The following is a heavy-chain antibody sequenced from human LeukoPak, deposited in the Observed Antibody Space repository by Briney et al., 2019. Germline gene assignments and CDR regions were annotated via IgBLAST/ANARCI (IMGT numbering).Heavy chain of an antibody. V-gene: IGHV4-38-2*01. CDR2: IYHSGST. CDR1: GYSISSGYY. D-gene: IGHD1-26*01. J-gene: IGHJ4*02. CDR3: ARRRVGFTVDY. Sequence: SETLSLTCGVSGYSISSGYYWGWIRQPPGKGLEWIGSIYHSGSTYYNPSLKSRVNISVDTSKNQFSLKLSSVTAADTAVYYCARRRVGFTVDYWSQGTLVTVSS.